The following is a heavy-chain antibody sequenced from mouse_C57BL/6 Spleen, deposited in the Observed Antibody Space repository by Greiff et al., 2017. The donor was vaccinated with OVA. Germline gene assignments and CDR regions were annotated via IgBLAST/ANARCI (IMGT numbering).Heavy chain of an antibody. V-gene: IGHV1-5*01. CDR1: GYTFTSYW. CDR2: IYPGNSDT. J-gene: IGHJ1*03. CDR3: TRSHYYGSSYGYFDV. Sequence: VQLKQSGTVLARPGASVKMSCKTSGYTFTSYWMHWVKQRPGQGLEWIGAIYPGNSDTSYNQKFKGKAKLTALTSASTAYMELSSLTNEDSAVYYCTRSHYYGSSYGYFDVWGTGTTVTVSS. D-gene: IGHD1-1*01.